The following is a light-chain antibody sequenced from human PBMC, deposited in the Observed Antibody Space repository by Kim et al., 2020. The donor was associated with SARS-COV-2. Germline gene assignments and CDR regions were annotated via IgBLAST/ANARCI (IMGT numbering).Light chain of an antibody. CDR3: QQYHIWPYT. CDR2: GAS. J-gene: IGKJ2*01. CDR1: QSVSSN. V-gene: IGKV3-15*01. Sequence: VSPGERATLSCRASQSVSSNLAWYQQKPGQAPRLLISGASTRATGIPARFSGSGSVTEFTLTISSLQSEDFAVYFCQQYHIWPYTFGQGTKVDIK.